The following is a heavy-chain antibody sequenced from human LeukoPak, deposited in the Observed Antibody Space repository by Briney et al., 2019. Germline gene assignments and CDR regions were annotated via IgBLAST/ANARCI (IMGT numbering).Heavy chain of an antibody. CDR1: GFTFSIYA. CDR2: ISGSGGST. V-gene: IGHV3-23*01. CDR3: AKDAVPSSPPPYFAY. J-gene: IGHJ4*02. D-gene: IGHD6-13*01. Sequence: GGSLRLSCAASGFTFSIYAMSWVRQAPGKGLEWVSAISGSGGSTYYADSVKGRFTISRDNSQNTLYLQLHSLRAEDTAVYYCAKDAVPSSPPPYFAYSGQGTLVTASS.